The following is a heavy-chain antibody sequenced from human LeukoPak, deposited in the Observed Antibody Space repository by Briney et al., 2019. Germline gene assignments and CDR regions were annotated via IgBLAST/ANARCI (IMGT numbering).Heavy chain of an antibody. V-gene: IGHV1-2*02. J-gene: IGHJ4*02. CDR3: ARADTTSGPFRFDS. Sequence: ASVKVSCRASGYTFTDYYMHWVRQAPGQGLEWMGWINPSIGGTNYAQNFQGRVTMTRDTSINTAFMELSRLRSADTAMYFCARADTTSGPFRFDSWGQGTLVTVSS. D-gene: IGHD3-10*01. CDR2: INPSIGGT. CDR1: GYTFTDYY.